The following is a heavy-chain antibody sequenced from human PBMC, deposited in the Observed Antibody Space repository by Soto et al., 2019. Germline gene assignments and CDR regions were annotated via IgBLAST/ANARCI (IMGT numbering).Heavy chain of an antibody. Sequence: QVQVVQSGAEVKKPGASVTVSCKASGYTFTAYYVHWVRQAPGQGLEWMGWINPNTGGTKFVPKFQGWVTMSTDMSISTAYMEVSRLRADDTSVYYCARGSRYSFDHWGQGTLITVSS. CDR1: GYTFTAYY. D-gene: IGHD3-16*02. V-gene: IGHV1-2*04. CDR3: ARGSRYSFDH. CDR2: INPNTGGT. J-gene: IGHJ4*02.